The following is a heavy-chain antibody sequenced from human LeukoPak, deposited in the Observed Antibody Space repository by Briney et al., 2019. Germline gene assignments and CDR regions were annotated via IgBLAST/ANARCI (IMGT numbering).Heavy chain of an antibody. CDR2: IYYSGST. CDR1: GGSISSSSYY. CDR3: ARTYCSGGSCPRAY. Sequence: SETLSLTCTVSGGSISSSSYYWGWIRQPPGKGLEWIGSIYYSGSTYYNPSLKSRVTISVDTSKNQFSLKLSSVTAADTAVYYCARTYCSGGSCPRAYWGQGTLVTVSS. D-gene: IGHD2-15*01. V-gene: IGHV4-39*01. J-gene: IGHJ4*02.